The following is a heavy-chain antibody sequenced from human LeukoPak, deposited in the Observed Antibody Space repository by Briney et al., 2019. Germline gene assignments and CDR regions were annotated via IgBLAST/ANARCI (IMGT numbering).Heavy chain of an antibody. CDR2: INPNSGGT. V-gene: IGHV1-2*02. D-gene: IGHD3-10*01. CDR3: ARGRSTMVRGVIIIDY. CDR1: GYTFTGYY. J-gene: IGHJ4*02. Sequence: ASVKVSCKASGYTFTGYYMHWVRQAPGQGLEWMGWINPNSGGTNYAQKFQGRVTMTRDTSISTAYMELGRLRSDDTAVYYCARGRSTMVRGVIIIDYWGQGTLVTVSS.